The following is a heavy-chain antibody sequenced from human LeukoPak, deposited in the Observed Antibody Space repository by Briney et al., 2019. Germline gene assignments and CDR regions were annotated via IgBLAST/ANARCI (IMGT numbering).Heavy chain of an antibody. D-gene: IGHD2-2*02. CDR3: ARDFADQLPYDY. CDR2: ISYDGSNK. J-gene: IGHJ4*02. Sequence: GGSLRLSCAASGFTFSSYGMHCVRQAPGKGLEWVAVISYDGSNKYYTDSVKGRFTISRDNSKNTLYLQMNSLRAEDTAVYYCARDFADQLPYDYWGQGTLVTVSS. V-gene: IGHV3-30*03. CDR1: GFTFSSYG.